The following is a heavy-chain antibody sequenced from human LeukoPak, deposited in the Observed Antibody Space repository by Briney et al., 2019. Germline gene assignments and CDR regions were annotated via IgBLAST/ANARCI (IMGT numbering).Heavy chain of an antibody. J-gene: IGHJ4*02. CDR3: ARDNDWAFHY. CDR1: GFTFSTYV. CDR2: IKQDGSEK. Sequence: GSLRLSCAASGFTFSTYVVNWVRQAPGKGLEWVANIKQDGSEKYYVDSVKGRFTISRDNAKNSLYLQMNSLRDEDTAVYYCARDNDWAFHYWGQGTLVTVSS. V-gene: IGHV3-7*01. D-gene: IGHD3-9*01.